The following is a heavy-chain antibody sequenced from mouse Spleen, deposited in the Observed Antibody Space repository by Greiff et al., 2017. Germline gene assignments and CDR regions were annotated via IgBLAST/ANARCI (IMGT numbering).Heavy chain of an antibody. J-gene: IGHJ4*01. D-gene: IGHD1-1*01. CDR3: ARGYYGSSPHYAMDY. CDR2: IYPGDGDT. Sequence: VKVVESGAELVRPGSSVKISCKASGYAFSSYWMNWVKQRPGQGLEWIGQIYPGDGDTNYNGKFKGKATLTADKSSSTAYMQLSSLTSEDSAVYFCARGYYGSSPHYAMDYWGQGTSVTVSS. V-gene: IGHV1-80*01. CDR1: GYAFSSYW.